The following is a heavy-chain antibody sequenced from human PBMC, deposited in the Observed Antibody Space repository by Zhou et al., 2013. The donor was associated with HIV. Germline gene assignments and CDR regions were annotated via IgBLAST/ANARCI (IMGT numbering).Heavy chain of an antibody. J-gene: IGHJ3*01. CDR3: ARGRGHRSGYYDG. D-gene: IGHD3-16*01. V-gene: IGHV1-69*05. CDR1: GDIFSSYA. Sequence: QVQLVQSGTEVKKPGSSVKVSCKASGDIFSSYAISWVRQAPGQGLEWMGGIIPMFGTSNYAQKFQGRVTITTDESTSTVYMELSSLRSEDTAVYYCARGRGHRSGYYDGWGQGTMVTVSS. CDR2: IIPMFGTS.